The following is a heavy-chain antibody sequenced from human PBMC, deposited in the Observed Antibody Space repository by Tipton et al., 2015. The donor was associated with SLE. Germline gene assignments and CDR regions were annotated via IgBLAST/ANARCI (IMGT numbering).Heavy chain of an antibody. J-gene: IGHJ6*02. D-gene: IGHD2-2*01. V-gene: IGHV3-7*01. CDR3: ANTQAADCSSTSCYRVYGMDV. CDR2: IKQGGSEK. Sequence: SLRLSCAASGFTFSSYWMSWVRQAPGKGLEWVANIKQGGSEKYYVDSVKGRFPISRDNAKNSLYLQMNSLRAEDTAVYYCANTQAADCSSTSCYRVYGMDVWGQGTTVTVSS. CDR1: GFTFSSYW.